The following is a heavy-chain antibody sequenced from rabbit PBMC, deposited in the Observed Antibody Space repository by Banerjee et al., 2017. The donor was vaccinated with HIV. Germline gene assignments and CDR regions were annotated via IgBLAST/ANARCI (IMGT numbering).Heavy chain of an antibody. V-gene: IGHV1S40*01. CDR1: GFSFSNKYV. Sequence: QSLEESGGDLVTPGGTLTLTCTASGFSFSNKYVMCWVRQAPGKGLEWIACINTSSGNTVYASWAKGRFTISKPSSTTVTLQMTSLTAADTATYFCAGDGVYTGPDYDLWGPGTLVTVS. J-gene: IGHJ4*01. CDR3: AGDGVYTGPDYDL. D-gene: IGHD4-2*01. CDR2: INTSSGNT.